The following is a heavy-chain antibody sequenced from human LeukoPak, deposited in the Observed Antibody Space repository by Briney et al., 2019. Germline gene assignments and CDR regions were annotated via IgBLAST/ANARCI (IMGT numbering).Heavy chain of an antibody. V-gene: IGHV4-39*01. CDR1: GGSISSSSYY. Sequence: PSETLSLTCTVSGGSISSSSYYWGWIRHPPGKGLEWIGSIYYSGSTYYNPSLKSRVTISVDTSKNQFSLKLRSVTAADTAVYYCARSTGYSSTTPFDYWGQGTLVTVSS. D-gene: IGHD6-13*01. J-gene: IGHJ4*02. CDR3: ARSTGYSSTTPFDY. CDR2: IYYSGST.